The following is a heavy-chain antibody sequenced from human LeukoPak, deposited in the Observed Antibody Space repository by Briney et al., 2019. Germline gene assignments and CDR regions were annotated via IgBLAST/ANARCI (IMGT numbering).Heavy chain of an antibody. CDR2: ISGSGGST. CDR3: AKDGPASSGYFY. J-gene: IGHJ4*02. V-gene: IGHV3-23*01. D-gene: IGHD3-22*01. Sequence: GGSLKLSCAASGLTFSSYGMSWVRRAPGKGLEWVSAISGSGGSTYYADSVKGRFTISRDNSKNTLYLQMNSLRAEDTAVYYCAKDGPASSGYFYWGQGTLVTVSS. CDR1: GLTFSSYG.